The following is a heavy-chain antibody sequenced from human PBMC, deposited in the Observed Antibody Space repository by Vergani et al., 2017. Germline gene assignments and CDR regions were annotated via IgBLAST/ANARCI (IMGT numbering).Heavy chain of an antibody. CDR3: ARDPRDGTDGFDI. CDR1: GGSISNYY. CDR2: FYSSGSI. V-gene: IGHV4-4*07. J-gene: IGHJ3*02. Sequence: QVQLRESGPGLVKPSETLSLSCSVSGGSISNYYWYWIRQPAGKGLEWIGRFYSSGSINYNPSLKSRVSMSADTSNHQFFLPLTSVTSADTAIYYCARDPRDGTDGFDIWGQGTKVTVSS.